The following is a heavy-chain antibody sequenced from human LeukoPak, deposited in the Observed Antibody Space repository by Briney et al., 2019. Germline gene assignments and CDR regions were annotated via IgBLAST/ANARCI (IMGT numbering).Heavy chain of an antibody. V-gene: IGHV3-21*01. J-gene: IGHJ6*04. CDR2: ISSSSSYI. D-gene: IGHD1-1*01. Sequence: GGSLRLSCAASGFTLSSYSMNWVRQAPGKGLEWVSSISSSSSYIYYADSVKGRFTISRDNAKNSLYLQMNSLRAEDTAVYYCARDRVNWNDEVDYYYYYGMDVWGKGTTVTVSS. CDR1: GFTLSSYS. CDR3: ARDRVNWNDEVDYYYYYGMDV.